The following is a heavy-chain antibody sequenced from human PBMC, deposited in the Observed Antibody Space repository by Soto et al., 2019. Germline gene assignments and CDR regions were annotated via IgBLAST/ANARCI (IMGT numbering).Heavy chain of an antibody. V-gene: IGHV3-23*01. CDR2: ISGSGGST. J-gene: IGHJ4*02. CDR1: GLTCSRYW. CDR3: ARVLPGYSGFEDYFDY. Sequence: GGSLRLSCEASGLTCSRYWMSWVRQAPGKGLEWVSAISGSGGSTYYAVSVQGRFTISRENAKNSLYLQMNSLRAGDTAVYYCARVLPGYSGFEDYFDYWGQGALVTVSS. D-gene: IGHD5-12*01.